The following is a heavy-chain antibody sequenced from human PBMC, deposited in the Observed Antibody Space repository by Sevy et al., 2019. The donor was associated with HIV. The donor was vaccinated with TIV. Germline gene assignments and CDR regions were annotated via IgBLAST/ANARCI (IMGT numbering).Heavy chain of an antibody. CDR2: VSAGGGKT. J-gene: IGHJ4*02. CDR1: GFTFRNYV. Sequence: GGSLRLSCVASGFTFRNYVMNWVRQAPGKGLEWVSSVSAGGGKTNYADSVKGRFTISRDNSKNTQYLQMNSLRAEDMAVYYSAKDYCPEIWAAEPLEYWGQGTLVTVSS. V-gene: IGHV3-23*01. CDR3: AKDYCPEIWAAEPLEY. D-gene: IGHD3-16*01.